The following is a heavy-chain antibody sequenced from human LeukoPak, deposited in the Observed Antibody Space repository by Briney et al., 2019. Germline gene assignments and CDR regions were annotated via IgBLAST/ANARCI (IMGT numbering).Heavy chain of an antibody. J-gene: IGHJ4*02. V-gene: IGHV3-23*01. Sequence: GGSLRLSCAASGFTFSTYDMSWVRQAPGKGLEWVSGISHTGGTTNYADSVKGRFTISRDNSKNTLYMQMNSLRAEDTAVYYCAKGLVRGVILSPSFDYWGQGTLVTVSS. D-gene: IGHD3-10*01. CDR2: ISHTGGTT. CDR3: AKGLVRGVILSPSFDY. CDR1: GFTFSTYD.